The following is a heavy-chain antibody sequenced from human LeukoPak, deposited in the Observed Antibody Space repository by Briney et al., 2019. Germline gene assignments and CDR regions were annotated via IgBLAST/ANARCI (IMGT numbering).Heavy chain of an antibody. D-gene: IGHD1-14*01. CDR1: GFTFSSYA. V-gene: IGHV3-30-3*01. CDR3: AKDLNQAVDY. J-gene: IGHJ4*02. CDR2: ISYDGSNK. Sequence: GGSLRLSCAASGFTFSSYAMHWVRQAPGKGLEWVAVISYDGSNKYYADSVKGRFTISRDNSKNTLYLQMNSLRAEDTAVYYCAKDLNQAVDYWGQGTLVTVSS.